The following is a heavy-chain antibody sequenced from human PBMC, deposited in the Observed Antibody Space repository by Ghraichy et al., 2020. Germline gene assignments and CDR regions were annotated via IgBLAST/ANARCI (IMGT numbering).Heavy chain of an antibody. J-gene: IGHJ5*02. CDR1: GGSINSGSHY. D-gene: IGHD4-17*01. Sequence: SETLSLTCTVSGGSINSGSHYWTWIRQPAGKGLEWIGRIYTSGSTNYNSSLKSRLTISLDMSKNQFSLKLSSVTAADTAVYYCARDRTYGDYEHNYFDPWGQGTLVTVSS. V-gene: IGHV4-61*02. CDR3: ARDRTYGDYEHNYFDP. CDR2: IYTSGST.